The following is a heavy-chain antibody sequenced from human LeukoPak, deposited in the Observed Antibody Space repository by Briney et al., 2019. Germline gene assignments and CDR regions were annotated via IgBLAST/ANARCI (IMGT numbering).Heavy chain of an antibody. J-gene: IGHJ4*02. Sequence: PGRSLRLSCAASGFTFDDYAMHWVRQAPGKGLEWVSGISWNSGSIGYADSVKGRFTISRDNSKNTLYLQMNSLRAEDTAVYYCAKAPELLWFGELYFDYWGQGTLVTVSS. V-gene: IGHV3-9*01. CDR2: ISWNSGSI. CDR1: GFTFDDYA. CDR3: AKAPELLWFGELYFDY. D-gene: IGHD3-10*01.